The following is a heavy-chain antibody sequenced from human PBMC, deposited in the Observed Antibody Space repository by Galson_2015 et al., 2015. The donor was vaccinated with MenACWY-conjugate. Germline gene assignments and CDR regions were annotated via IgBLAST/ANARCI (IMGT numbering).Heavy chain of an antibody. V-gene: IGHV3-30*04. CDR3: ARDSATAYGSGANYYCIDC. Sequence: SLRLSCAASGFTFSTYAMHWVRQAPGKGLEWVAVISYDGSRKYYGDSVKGRFTISRDNSKNTLYLQMNSLRPEDTAVYYCARDSATAYGSGANYYCIDCWGPGAPVTVAS. CDR2: ISYDGSRK. J-gene: IGHJ4*02. CDR1: GFTFSTYA. D-gene: IGHD3-10*01.